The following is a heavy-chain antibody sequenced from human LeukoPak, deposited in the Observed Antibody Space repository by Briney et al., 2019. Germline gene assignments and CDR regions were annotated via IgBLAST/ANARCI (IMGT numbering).Heavy chain of an antibody. D-gene: IGHD5-24*01. CDR2: IKQDGSEK. V-gene: IGHV3-7*01. Sequence: GGSLRLSCAASVFTSSSDWMSWVRQAPGKGLEWVANIKQDGSEKYYVDSVKGRFTISRDNAKNSLYLQMNSLRAEDTAVYYCARGMATIFYYFDYWGQGTLVTVSS. CDR3: ARGMATIFYYFDY. CDR1: VFTSSSDW. J-gene: IGHJ4*02.